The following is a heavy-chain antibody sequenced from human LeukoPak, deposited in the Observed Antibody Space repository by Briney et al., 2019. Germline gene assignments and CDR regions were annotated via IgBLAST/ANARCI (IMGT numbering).Heavy chain of an antibody. D-gene: IGHD3-22*01. Sequence: ASVKVSCKASGGTLSSYAISWVRQAPGQGLEWMGGIIPIFGTANYAQKFQGRVTITADESTSTAYMELSSLRSEDTAVYYCASQVLGDSSGYYDYGMDVWGQGTTVTVSS. J-gene: IGHJ6*02. V-gene: IGHV1-69*01. CDR3: ASQVLGDSSGYYDYGMDV. CDR1: GGTLSSYA. CDR2: IIPIFGTA.